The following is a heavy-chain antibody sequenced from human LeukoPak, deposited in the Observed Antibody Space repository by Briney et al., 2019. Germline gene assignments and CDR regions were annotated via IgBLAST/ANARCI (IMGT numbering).Heavy chain of an antibody. CDR2: INPNIGVT. CDR1: GYNFIYYN. V-gene: IGHV1-2*02. D-gene: IGHD4-17*01. CDR3: ALRRQSGAFFDF. J-gene: IGHJ4*02. Sequence: ASVKVSCKASGYNFIYYNIHWVRRVPGQGLEWMAWINPNIGVTNYAPKFQGRVSLTRDTSIRTAYMELSSLRSDDTAVYYCALRRQSGAFFDFWAQGTLITVSS.